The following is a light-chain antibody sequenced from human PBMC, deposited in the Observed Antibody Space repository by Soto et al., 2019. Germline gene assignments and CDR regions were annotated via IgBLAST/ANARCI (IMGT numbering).Light chain of an antibody. V-gene: IGKV3-20*01. J-gene: IGKJ1*01. CDR1: QSDSSRF. CDR2: STC. Sequence: DIVLTQSPGTLSLSPGERVTLSCRASQSDSSRFLAWYQQKPGQAPRLLIHSTCRRDTGIPDRFSGSGSGTDFTLTISRLEPEDYAVYYCQLYGSSWTFGQGTKVEIK. CDR3: QLYGSSWT.